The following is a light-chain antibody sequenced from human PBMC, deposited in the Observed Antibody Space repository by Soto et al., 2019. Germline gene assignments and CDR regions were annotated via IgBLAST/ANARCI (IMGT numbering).Light chain of an antibody. CDR2: GNS. J-gene: IGLJ1*01. Sequence: QLVLTQPPSVSGAPGQRVTISCTGSSSNIGAGYDVHWYQQLPGTAPKLLIYGNSNRPSGVPDRFSGSKSGTSASLAITGLQAEDEADYYCQSYDSSLSAYVFGTGTKLPVL. V-gene: IGLV1-40*01. CDR1: SSNIGAGYD. CDR3: QSYDSSLSAYV.